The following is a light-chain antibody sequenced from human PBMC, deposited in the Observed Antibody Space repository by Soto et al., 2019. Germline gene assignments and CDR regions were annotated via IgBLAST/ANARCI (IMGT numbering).Light chain of an antibody. Sequence: QSALTQPASVSGSPGQPITISCTGRSSDVGGYNYVSWYQQHPGKAPKLMIYEVSNRHAGVSNRFSGSKSGNTASLTISGLQAEDEADYYCSSFTSSSTQVLGGGTKLTVL. J-gene: IGLJ3*02. CDR2: EVS. CDR1: SSDVGGYNY. CDR3: SSFTSSSTQV. V-gene: IGLV2-14*01.